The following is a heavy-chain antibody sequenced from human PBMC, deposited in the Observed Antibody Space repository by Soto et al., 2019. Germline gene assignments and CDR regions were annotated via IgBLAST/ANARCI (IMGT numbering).Heavy chain of an antibody. J-gene: IGHJ4*02. V-gene: IGHV4-39*01. Sequence: SETLSLTCTVSGGSISSSSYYWGWIRQPPGKGLEWIGSIYYSGSTYYNPSLKSRVTISVDTSKNQFSLKLSSVTAADTAVYYCASLASITVAGITVFDYWGQGTLVTVSS. CDR1: GGSISSSSYY. D-gene: IGHD6-19*01. CDR3: ASLASITVAGITVFDY. CDR2: IYYSGST.